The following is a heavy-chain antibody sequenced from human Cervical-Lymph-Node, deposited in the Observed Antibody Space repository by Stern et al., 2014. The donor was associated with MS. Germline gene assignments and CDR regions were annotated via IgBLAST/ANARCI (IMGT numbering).Heavy chain of an antibody. CDR1: GGTFSSYT. Sequence: QVQLVQSGAEVGKPGSSVKVSCKASGGTFSSYTFIWVRQAPGQGLEWMGGILPVYGIPNYPQKFQGRVTITADESTSTTYLELSSLRSEDTAVYYCAREPPPYYGSGRGDTFDIWGQGTMVTVSS. J-gene: IGHJ3*02. CDR2: ILPVYGIP. V-gene: IGHV1-69*01. D-gene: IGHD3-10*01. CDR3: AREPPPYYGSGRGDTFDI.